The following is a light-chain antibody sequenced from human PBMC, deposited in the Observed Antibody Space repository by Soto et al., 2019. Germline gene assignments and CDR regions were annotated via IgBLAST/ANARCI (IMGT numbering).Light chain of an antibody. V-gene: IGLV2-14*01. CDR1: SRDVGGYNY. CDR2: DVR. J-gene: IGLJ1*01. Sequence: QSALTQPASVSGSPGQSITISCTGTSRDVGGYNYVSWYQQHPGKAPTLMIYDVRNRPSGVSYRFSGSKSGNTASLTISGLQTEDEADYYCSSYTSNSAKVFGSGTKLKVL. CDR3: SSYTSNSAKV.